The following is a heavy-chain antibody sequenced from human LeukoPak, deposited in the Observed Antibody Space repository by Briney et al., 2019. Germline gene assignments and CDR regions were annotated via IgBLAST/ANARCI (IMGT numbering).Heavy chain of an antibody. CDR2: IRYDGSNK. D-gene: IGHD2-2*01. CDR3: ARGRRYCSSTTCYYYFDY. J-gene: IGHJ4*02. V-gene: IGHV3-30*02. Sequence: PGGSLRLSCAASGFTFSSYGMHWVRQAPGKGLEWVAFIRYDGSNKYYADSVKGRFTISRDNSKNTLYLQMNSLRAEDTAVYYCARGRRYCSSTTCYYYFDYWGQGTLVTVSS. CDR1: GFTFSSYG.